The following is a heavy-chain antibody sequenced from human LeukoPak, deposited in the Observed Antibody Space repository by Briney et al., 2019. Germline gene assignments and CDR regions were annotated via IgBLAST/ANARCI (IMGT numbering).Heavy chain of an antibody. CDR2: IFYTGST. V-gene: IGHV4-39*07. J-gene: IGHJ5*02. CDR1: DGSISSSSYY. D-gene: IGHD2-15*01. CDR3: ARDNPRYCSGGSCHVGFDP. Sequence: SETLSLTCTVSDGSISSSSYYWGWIRQPPGKGLEWIGNIFYTGSTYYNSSLKSRVTISVDTSKNQFSLKLSSVTAADTAVYYCARDNPRYCSGGSCHVGFDPWGQGTLVTVSS.